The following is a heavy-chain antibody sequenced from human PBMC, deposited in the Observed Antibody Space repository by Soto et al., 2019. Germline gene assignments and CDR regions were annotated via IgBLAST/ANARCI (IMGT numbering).Heavy chain of an antibody. CDR3: ARDSGYSCVRRYYYYRMDV. CDR2: IKQDGSEK. D-gene: IGHD5-12*01. J-gene: IGHJ6*02. CDR1: GFTFSSYW. Sequence: GGSLRLSCAASGFTFSSYWMSWVRQAPGKGLEWVANIKQDGSEKYYVDSVKGRFTISRDNAKNSLYLQMNSLRAEDTAVYYCARDSGYSCVRRYYYYRMDVWGQGTTVTVSS. V-gene: IGHV3-7*01.